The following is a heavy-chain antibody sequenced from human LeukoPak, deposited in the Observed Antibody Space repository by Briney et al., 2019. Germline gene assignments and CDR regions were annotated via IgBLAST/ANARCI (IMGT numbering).Heavy chain of an antibody. D-gene: IGHD2-2*01. CDR3: AKDCSSTSCNPTPTD. J-gene: IGHJ4*02. Sequence: GGSLRLSCAASGFTFSSYGMHWVRQAQGKGLEWVAVISYDGGNKYYADSVKGRFTISRDNSKNTLYLQMNSLRAEDTAVYYCAKDCSSTSCNPTPTDWGQGTLVTVSS. CDR2: ISYDGGNK. CDR1: GFTFSSYG. V-gene: IGHV3-30*18.